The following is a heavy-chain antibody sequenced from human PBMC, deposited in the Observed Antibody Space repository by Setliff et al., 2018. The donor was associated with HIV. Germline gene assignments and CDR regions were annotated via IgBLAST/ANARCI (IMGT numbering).Heavy chain of an antibody. CDR2: INHSGST. Sequence: SETLSLTCAVYGASFSGYYWSWIRQPPGKDLEWIGEINHSGSTNYNPSLKSRVTISVDTSKNQFSLKLSSVTAADTAVYYCAQLGMVDDFDYWGQGTLVTVSS. CDR3: AQLGMVDDFDY. CDR1: GASFSGYY. V-gene: IGHV4-34*01. D-gene: IGHD1-1*01. J-gene: IGHJ4*02.